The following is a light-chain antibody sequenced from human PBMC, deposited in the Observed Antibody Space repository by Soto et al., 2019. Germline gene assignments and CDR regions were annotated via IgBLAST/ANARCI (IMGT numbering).Light chain of an antibody. J-gene: IGLJ2*01. CDR2: EVT. Sequence: QSALTQPASVSGSPGQSITISCTGTSRDVGGYNFVSWYQQHPGKAPKLIIYEVTNRPSGVSFRFSGSKSGNTASLTISGLQAEDEADYYCQSFDNSLSGVVFGAGTKVTVL. V-gene: IGLV2-14*01. CDR3: QSFDNSLSGVV. CDR1: SRDVGGYNF.